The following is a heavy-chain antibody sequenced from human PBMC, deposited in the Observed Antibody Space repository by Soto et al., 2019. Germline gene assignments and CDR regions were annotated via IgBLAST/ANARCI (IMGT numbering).Heavy chain of an antibody. Sequence: QVQLVQSGAEVKKPGASVKVSCKASGYTFTGHYMYWVRQAFGQGLEWMGWINPDNGGTSYAQKFQGRVTMTTDTSISTAYMELSRLTSDDTAVYYCAREVGRVGYSSSSCDY. CDR1: GYTFTGHY. CDR2: INPDNGGT. V-gene: IGHV1-2*02. J-gene: IGHJ4*01. D-gene: IGHD6-6*01. CDR3: AREVGRVGYSSSSCDY.